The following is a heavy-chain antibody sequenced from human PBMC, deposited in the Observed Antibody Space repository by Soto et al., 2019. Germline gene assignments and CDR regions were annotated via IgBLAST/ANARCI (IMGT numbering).Heavy chain of an antibody. Sequence: GGSLRLSCAASGFGFTFSTSAMSWVRQAPGKGLEWVSTFRESGGTTHYANSVKGRFTISRDNAKISLYLQMNSVRADDTAVYYCAKAREGLELLGAFDIWGQGTMVTVSS. D-gene: IGHD1-7*01. CDR2: FRESGGTT. J-gene: IGHJ3*02. CDR1: GFGFTFSTSA. CDR3: AKAREGLELLGAFDI. V-gene: IGHV3-23*01.